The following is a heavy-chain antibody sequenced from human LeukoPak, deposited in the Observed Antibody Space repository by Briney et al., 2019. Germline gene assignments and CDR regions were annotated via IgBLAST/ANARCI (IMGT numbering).Heavy chain of an antibody. J-gene: IGHJ5*02. Sequence: PGGSLRLSCAASGFSFTNAWMSWVRQAPGKGLEWVGRIKSKTDAGTTDYAAPVKGRFTISRDDSKNTLYLQMNSLKTEDTAVYYCGRYCGSTSCYKPPWGQGTLVTVSS. CDR2: IKSKTDAGTT. CDR1: GFSFTNAW. D-gene: IGHD2-2*02. V-gene: IGHV3-15*01. CDR3: GRYCGSTSCYKPP.